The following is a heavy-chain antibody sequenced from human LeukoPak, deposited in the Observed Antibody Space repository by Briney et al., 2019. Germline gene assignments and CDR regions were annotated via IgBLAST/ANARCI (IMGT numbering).Heavy chain of an antibody. D-gene: IGHD3-9*01. V-gene: IGHV4-59*01. CDR1: GGSISGYF. CDR2: IYYSGST. Sequence: SETLSLTCTVSGGSISGYFWSWIRQPPGKGLEWIGYIYYSGSTNYNPSLESRVTMPVDTSRNQFSLKLASVTAADTAVYYCAREGYYDILTGYYHNWFDPWGQGTLVTVSS. J-gene: IGHJ5*02. CDR3: AREGYYDILTGYYHNWFDP.